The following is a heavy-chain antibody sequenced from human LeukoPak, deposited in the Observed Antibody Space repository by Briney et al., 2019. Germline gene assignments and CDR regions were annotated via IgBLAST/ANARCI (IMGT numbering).Heavy chain of an antibody. CDR3: ARGILEYSSSSSSDY. V-gene: IGHV1-69*13. D-gene: IGHD6-6*01. Sequence: SVKVSCKASGGTFISYAISWVRQAPGQGLEWMGGIIPIFGTANYAQKFQGRVTITADESTSTAYMELSSLRSEDTAVYYCARGILEYSSSSSSDYWGQGTLVTVSS. CDR2: IIPIFGTA. CDR1: GGTFISYA. J-gene: IGHJ4*02.